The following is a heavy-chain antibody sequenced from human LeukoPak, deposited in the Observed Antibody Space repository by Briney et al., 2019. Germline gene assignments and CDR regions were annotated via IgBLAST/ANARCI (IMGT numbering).Heavy chain of an antibody. CDR2: IYYSGST. D-gene: IGHD3-10*02. V-gene: IGHV4-39*01. J-gene: IGHJ4*02. Sequence: SETLSLTCTVSGGSISSSSYYWGWIRQPPGKGLEWIGSIYYSGSTYYNPSLKSRVTISVDTSKNQFSLKLSSVTAADTAVYYCARHVPPQGGAGPKRRRGYYFDYWGQGTLVTVSS. CDR3: ARHVPPQGGAGPKRRRGYYFDY. CDR1: GGSISSSSYY.